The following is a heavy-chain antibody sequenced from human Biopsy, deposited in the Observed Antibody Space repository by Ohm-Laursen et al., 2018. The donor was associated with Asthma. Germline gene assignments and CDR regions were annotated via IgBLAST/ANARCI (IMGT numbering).Heavy chain of an antibody. Sequence: SETLSLTCTVYGGYLTGHYWNWIRQPPGKGLEWIGEIDQSGYTNYNPSLKSRVTISADTSKNQFHLNLSSVTAADTAVYFCARDAITGIREWFDPWGQGTQVTVSS. V-gene: IGHV4-34*01. CDR2: IDQSGYT. CDR3: ARDAITGIREWFDP. J-gene: IGHJ5*02. CDR1: GGYLTGHY. D-gene: IGHD1-20*01.